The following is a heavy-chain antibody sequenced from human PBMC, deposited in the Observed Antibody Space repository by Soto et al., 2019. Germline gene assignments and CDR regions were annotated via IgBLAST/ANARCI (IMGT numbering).Heavy chain of an antibody. D-gene: IGHD3-10*01. V-gene: IGHV5-51*01. Sequence: GESLKISCKGSGYSFTSYWIGWVRQMPGKGLEWMGIIYPGDSDTRYSPSFQGQVTISADKSISTAYLQWSSLKASDTAMYYCARAGYYGSGSYYNPPPYYYYYGMDVWGQGTTVTVSS. J-gene: IGHJ6*02. CDR2: IYPGDSDT. CDR1: GYSFTSYW. CDR3: ARAGYYGSGSYYNPPPYYYYYGMDV.